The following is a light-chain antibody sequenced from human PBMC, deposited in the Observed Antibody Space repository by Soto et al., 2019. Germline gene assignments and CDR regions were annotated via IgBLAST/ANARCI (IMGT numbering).Light chain of an antibody. CDR2: GAS. V-gene: IGKV3D-15*01. J-gene: IGKJ1*01. Sequence: EIVLTQSPATLSVSPVERATLXRTASQSVSTNLAWYQQKPGQAPRLLISGASRRAAGIPDRFSGSGSGTDFTLTISRLESEDLAVYYCQQYDSSPRTFGQGTKVDIK. CDR1: QSVSTN. CDR3: QQYDSSPRT.